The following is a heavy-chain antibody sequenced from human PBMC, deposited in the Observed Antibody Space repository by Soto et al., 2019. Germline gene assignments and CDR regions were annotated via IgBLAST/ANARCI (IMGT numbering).Heavy chain of an antibody. CDR3: AKDIVGPLIVKHFGH. V-gene: IGHV3-9*01. CDR2: ISWNSGRT. D-gene: IGHD3-22*01. Sequence: GGSLRLSCAASGFTFDDFAMHWVRQAPGKGLEWVAAISWNSGRTGYADSVQGRFTISRDNAKKSLYLQMNSLRPEDTALYYFAKDIVGPLIVKHFGHWGQETRITLSS. CDR1: GFTFDDFA. J-gene: IGHJ5*02.